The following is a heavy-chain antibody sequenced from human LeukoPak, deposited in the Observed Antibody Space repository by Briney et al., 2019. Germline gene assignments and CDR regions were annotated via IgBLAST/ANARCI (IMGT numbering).Heavy chain of an antibody. J-gene: IGHJ2*01. CDR3: ARVLRYCSSTSCYSFHYDL. Sequence: SETLSLTCTVSGGSISSYYWSWIRQPPGKGREWIGYIYYSGSTNYNPPLKTRVTISVDTYKNQFSLNLSSVTAADTAVYYCARVLRYCSSTSCYSFHYDLWGRGTLVTVSS. CDR1: GGSISSYY. CDR2: IYYSGST. V-gene: IGHV4-59*01. D-gene: IGHD2-2*01.